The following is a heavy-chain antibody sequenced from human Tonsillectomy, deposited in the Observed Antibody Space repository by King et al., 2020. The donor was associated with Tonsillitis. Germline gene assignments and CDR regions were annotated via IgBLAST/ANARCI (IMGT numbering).Heavy chain of an antibody. J-gene: IGHJ3*02. D-gene: IGHD2-2*01. V-gene: IGHV1-69*01. Sequence: QLVQSGAEVKKPGSSVKVSCKASGGTFSSYAISWVRQAPGQGLEWMGGIIPIFGTANYAQKFQGRVTITADESTSTAYMELSRLRSEDTAVYYCARGGVIVVVPAAPVAFDIWGQGTMVTVSS. CDR3: ARGGVIVVVPAAPVAFDI. CDR2: IIPIFGTA. CDR1: GGTFSSYA.